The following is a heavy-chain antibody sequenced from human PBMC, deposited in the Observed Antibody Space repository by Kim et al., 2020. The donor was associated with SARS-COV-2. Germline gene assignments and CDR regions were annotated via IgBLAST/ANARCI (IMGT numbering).Heavy chain of an antibody. CDR2: DYYTGNS. J-gene: IGHJ4*02. Sequence: SETLSLTCIVSGGSISSCGYYWVWIRQPPGKGLEWIGSDYYTGNSYYNPSRKSRVTISVYKTKNQFSLKLSSVTAADTAVYYCARHLRGTSIRFLGLFQLVYWGQGILVTVSS. V-gene: IGHV4-39*01. CDR3: ARHLRGTSIRFLGLFQLVY. D-gene: IGHD3-3*01. CDR1: GGSISSCGYY.